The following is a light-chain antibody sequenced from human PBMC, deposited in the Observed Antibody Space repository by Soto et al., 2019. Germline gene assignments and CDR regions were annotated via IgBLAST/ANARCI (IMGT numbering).Light chain of an antibody. J-gene: IGKJ4*01. CDR3: QQYGNSPPIT. V-gene: IGKV3-20*01. CDR2: GAS. Sequence: EIVLTQSPATLSLSPVERASLSCRASQSVSSGHLAWYQQKPGQAPRLLIYGASSRATGIPDRFSGSGSGTDFTLTISRLEPEDFAVYYCQQYGNSPPITFGGGTKVDIK. CDR1: QSVSSGH.